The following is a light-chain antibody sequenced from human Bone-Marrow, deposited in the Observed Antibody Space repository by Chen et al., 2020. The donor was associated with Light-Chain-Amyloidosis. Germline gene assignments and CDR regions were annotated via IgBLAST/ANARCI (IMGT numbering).Light chain of an antibody. CDR1: SSNIGIHY. Sequence: SVLTQPHSASGTPGQRVTISCYGASSNIGIHYVYWYQYFPGAAPSLLIHRNNQRPSGDPDRFSASKSGTAAFLAISELRSEDEADYYSAAWDGSLGGYVFGAGTKVIDL. CDR3: AAWDGSLGGYV. V-gene: IGLV1-47*01. CDR2: RNN. J-gene: IGLJ1*01.